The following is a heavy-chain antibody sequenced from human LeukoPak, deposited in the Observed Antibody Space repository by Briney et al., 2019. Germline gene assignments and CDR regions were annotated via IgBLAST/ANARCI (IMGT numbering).Heavy chain of an antibody. V-gene: IGHV1-8*02. CDR3: ARGYYYGSGSYWGYWFDP. J-gene: IGHJ5*02. D-gene: IGHD3-10*01. CDR2: MNPNSGNT. Sequence: GAAVKVSCKASGYTFTGYYMHWVRQAPVQGLEWMGWMNPNSGNTGYAQKFQGRVTMTRNTSISTAYMELSSLRSEDTAVYYCARGYYYGSGSYWGYWFDPWGQGTLVTVSS. CDR1: GYTFTGYY.